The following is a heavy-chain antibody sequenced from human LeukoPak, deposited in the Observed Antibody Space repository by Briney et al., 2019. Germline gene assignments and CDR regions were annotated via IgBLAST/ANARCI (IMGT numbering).Heavy chain of an antibody. D-gene: IGHD2-2*01. J-gene: IGHJ4*02. CDR2: INGGGGRK. CDR3: AREGDLGYCSSTSCYVY. Sequence: PGGSLRLSCAASGFNFISYDMSRVRQAPGNGLEWVSAINGGGGRKEYADSVKGRFTISRDSAKSTLYLQMDSLRAEDTAVYYCAREGDLGYCSSTSCYVYWGQGTLVTVSS. V-gene: IGHV3-23*01. CDR1: GFNFISYD.